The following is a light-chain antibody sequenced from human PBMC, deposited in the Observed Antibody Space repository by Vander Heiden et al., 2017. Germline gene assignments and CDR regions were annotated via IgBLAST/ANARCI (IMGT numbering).Light chain of an antibody. V-gene: IGLV1-51*01. CDR1: SSNIGNND. Sequence: QSVLTQPPSVSAAPGQSVTISCSGTSSNIGNNDVAWYQHLTGTAPKLLIYDNYKRPSGIPDRFSGSKSGTSATLAITGLQTGDEADYYCGSWDRSLTGVAFGGGTKLTVL. J-gene: IGLJ2*01. CDR2: DNY. CDR3: GSWDRSLTGVA.